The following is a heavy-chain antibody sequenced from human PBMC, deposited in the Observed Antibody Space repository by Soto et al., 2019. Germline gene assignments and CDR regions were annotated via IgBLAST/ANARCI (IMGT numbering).Heavy chain of an antibody. Sequence: EVQMVESGGDLVQPGGSLRLSCVVSGFSFRIYSMNWVRQAPGKGLEWISYISSDSGTIYYADSLKGRFTISRDNGKNSLYLQMNSLTDEDTAVYYCARGRLWSFDFWDQGTLVTVSS. CDR2: ISSDSGTI. D-gene: IGHD3-10*01. CDR3: ARGRLWSFDF. CDR1: GFSFRIYS. V-gene: IGHV3-48*02. J-gene: IGHJ4*02.